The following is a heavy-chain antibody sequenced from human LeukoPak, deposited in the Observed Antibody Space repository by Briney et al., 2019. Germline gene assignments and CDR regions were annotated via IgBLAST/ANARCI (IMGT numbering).Heavy chain of an antibody. J-gene: IGHJ5*02. CDR3: ATAGGIVVVPAAPGLNH. V-gene: IGHV3-23*01. CDR2: ISGSGGST. D-gene: IGHD2-2*01. CDR1: GFTFSSYA. Sequence: GGSLRLSCAASGFTFSSYAMSWVRQAPGKGLEWVSAISGSGGSTYYADSVKGRFTISRDNSKNTLYLQMNSLRAEDTAVYYCATAGGIVVVPAAPGLNHWGQGTLVTVSS.